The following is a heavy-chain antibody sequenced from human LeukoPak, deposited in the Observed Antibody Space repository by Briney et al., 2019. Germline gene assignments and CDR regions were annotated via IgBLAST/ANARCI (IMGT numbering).Heavy chain of an antibody. CDR1: GASISNYY. V-gene: IGHV4-4*09. CDR2: IHTSGGS. CDR3: ARLGSYHDF. Sequence: PSETLSLTCTVSGASISNYYWSWIRQTPEKGLEWMGHIHTSGGSSYYPSLKSRLTMSIDTSRNQLSLKLTSVTAADMAVYFCARLGSYHDFWGQGALVTVSS. D-gene: IGHD1-26*01. J-gene: IGHJ4*02.